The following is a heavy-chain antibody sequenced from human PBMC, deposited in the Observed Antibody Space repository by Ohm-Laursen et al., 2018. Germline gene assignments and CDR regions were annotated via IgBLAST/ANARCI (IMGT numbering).Heavy chain of an antibody. J-gene: IGHJ6*02. Sequence: SLRLSCAASGFTFSTYAMSWVRQAPGKGLEWVSHISGSGDGTYYADSVKGRFTISRDNSKNTLYLQMNSLRAEDTAVHYCAKGRGNNWSSYYYYGMDVWGQGTTVTASS. CDR3: AKGRGNNWSSYYYYGMDV. D-gene: IGHD1-20*01. CDR2: ISGSGDGT. V-gene: IGHV3-23*01. CDR1: GFTFSTYA.